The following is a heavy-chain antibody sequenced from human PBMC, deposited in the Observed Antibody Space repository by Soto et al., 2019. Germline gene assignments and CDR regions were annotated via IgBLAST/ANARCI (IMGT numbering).Heavy chain of an antibody. CDR2: ISGSGGST. J-gene: IGHJ1*01. CDR1: GFTFSSYA. Sequence: GGSLRLSCAASGFTFSSYAMSWVRQAPGKGLEWVSAISGSGGSTYYADSVKGRFTISRDNSKNTLYLQMNSLRAEDTVVYYCAKARDIVVVVAAMAGYFQHWGQGTLVTVSS. V-gene: IGHV3-23*01. D-gene: IGHD2-15*01. CDR3: AKARDIVVVVAAMAGYFQH.